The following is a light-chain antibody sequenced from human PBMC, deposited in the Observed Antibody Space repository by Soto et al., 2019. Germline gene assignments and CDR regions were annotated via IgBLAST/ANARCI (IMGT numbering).Light chain of an antibody. CDR1: QSVSSTY. CDR2: GAS. CDR3: QQYGRSPPFT. J-gene: IGKJ2*01. V-gene: IGKV3-20*01. Sequence: EIVLTQSPGTLSLSPGERATLSCRASQSVSSTYIAWYQQNPRQAPRLLIYGASSRATGIPDRFSGSGSGTDFTLTISRLEPEDFAVYFCQQYGRSPPFTFGQGTKVDIK.